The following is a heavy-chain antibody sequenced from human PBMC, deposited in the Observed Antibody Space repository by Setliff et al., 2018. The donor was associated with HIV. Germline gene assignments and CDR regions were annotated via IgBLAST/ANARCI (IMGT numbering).Heavy chain of an antibody. CDR2: IYYRGAT. CDR3: ASFFVTTVTNQDY. Sequence: SETLSLTCTVSGGSISNSDFYWGWIRQSPGKGLEWIGSIYYRGATYYNPTLQSRVTISADKPKNELSLKLTSVTAADTAMYYCASFFVTTVTNQDYWGQGTPVTVSS. J-gene: IGHJ4*02. V-gene: IGHV4-39*01. CDR1: GGSISNSDFY. D-gene: IGHD4-17*01.